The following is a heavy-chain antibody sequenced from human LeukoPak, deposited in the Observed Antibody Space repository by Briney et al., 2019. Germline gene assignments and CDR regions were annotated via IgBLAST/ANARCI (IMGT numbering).Heavy chain of an antibody. CDR1: GDSISSGDYY. V-gene: IGHV4-61*02. CDR2: ISSSGST. Sequence: PSETLSLTCTVSGDSISSGDYYWSWIRQPAGKGLEWIGRISSSGSTNYNPSLKSRVTISVDTSKNQFSLKLNSVTAADTAVYYCARALGAFDIWGQGTMVTVSS. CDR3: ARALGAFDI. J-gene: IGHJ3*02.